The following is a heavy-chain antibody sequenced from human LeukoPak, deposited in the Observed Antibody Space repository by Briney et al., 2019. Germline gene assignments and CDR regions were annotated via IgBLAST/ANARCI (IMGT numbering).Heavy chain of an antibody. CDR3: AKDISSGGGGSGSYPIGGFDY. Sequence: GGSLRLSCAASGFTFSSYAMHWVRQAPGKGLEWVAVISYDGSNKYYADSVKGRFTISRDNSKNTLYLQMNSLRAEDTAVYYCAKDISSGGGGSGSYPIGGFDYWGQGTLVTVSS. D-gene: IGHD3-10*01. CDR1: GFTFSSYA. J-gene: IGHJ4*02. V-gene: IGHV3-30-3*01. CDR2: ISYDGSNK.